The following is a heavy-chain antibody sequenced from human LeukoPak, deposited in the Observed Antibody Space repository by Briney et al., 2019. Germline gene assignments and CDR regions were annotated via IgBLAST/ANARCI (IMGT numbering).Heavy chain of an antibody. V-gene: IGHV3-74*01. J-gene: IGHJ6*03. D-gene: IGHD6-13*01. Sequence: GGSLRLSCAASGFTFSSYWMHWVRQAPGKGLVWVSRINSDGSSTSYADSVKGRFTISRDNAKNTLYLQMNSLRAEDTAVYYCARDRRAAGHYCYYMDVWGKGTTVTISS. CDR1: GFTFSSYW. CDR2: INSDGSST. CDR3: ARDRRAAGHYCYYMDV.